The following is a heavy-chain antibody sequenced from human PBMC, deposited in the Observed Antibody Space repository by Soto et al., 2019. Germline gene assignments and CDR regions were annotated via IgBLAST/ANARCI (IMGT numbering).Heavy chain of an antibody. CDR2: IYYSGST. CDR3: ARRGNRDAYNGDY. CDR1: GGSISSSSYY. V-gene: IGHV4-39*01. D-gene: IGHD1-1*01. J-gene: IGHJ4*02. Sequence: SETLSVTCTVSGGSISSSSYYWGWIRQPPGKGLEWIGSIYYSGSTYYNPSLKSRATISVDTSKNQFSLKLSSVTAADTAVYDCARRGNRDAYNGDYWGKGTLVTVS.